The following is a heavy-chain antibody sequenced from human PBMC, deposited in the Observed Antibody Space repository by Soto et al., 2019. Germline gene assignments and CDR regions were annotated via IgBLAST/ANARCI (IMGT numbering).Heavy chain of an antibody. Sequence: QVQLVQSGAEVKKPGSSVKVSCKASGGTFSSYAISWVRQAHGQGLEWMGGIIPIFGTANYAQKFQGRVTITADESTSTAYMELSSLRSEDTAVYYCARDQTTVTSLGFYGMDVWGQGTTVTVSS. CDR1: GGTFSSYA. J-gene: IGHJ6*02. CDR3: ARDQTTVTSLGFYGMDV. D-gene: IGHD4-17*01. V-gene: IGHV1-69*01. CDR2: IIPIFGTA.